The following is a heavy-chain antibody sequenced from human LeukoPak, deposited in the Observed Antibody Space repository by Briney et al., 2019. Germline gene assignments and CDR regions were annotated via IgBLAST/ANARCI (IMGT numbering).Heavy chain of an antibody. Sequence: ASVKVSCKASGHTIFNFAISWVRQAPGQGLEWLGWISGYNGNTHYAPNFQGRVRMTTNTSTSTAYMELTSLTPNDTAFYYCAKGGTAMADNNWLDPWGQGTQVAVSS. CDR1: GHTIFNFA. D-gene: IGHD5-18*01. CDR2: ISGYNGNT. J-gene: IGHJ5*02. CDR3: AKGGTAMADNNWLDP. V-gene: IGHV1-18*01.